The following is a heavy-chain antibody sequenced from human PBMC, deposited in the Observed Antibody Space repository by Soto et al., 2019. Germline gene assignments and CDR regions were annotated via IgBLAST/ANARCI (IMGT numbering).Heavy chain of an antibody. D-gene: IGHD1-7*01. V-gene: IGHV1-3*01. Sequence: VASVKVSCKASGYTFTSYAMHWVRQAPGQRLEWMGWINAGNGNTKYSQKFQGRVTITRDTSASTAYMELSSLRSEDTAVYYCARDLAGITGTTVWFDPWGQGTLVTVSS. CDR3: ARDLAGITGTTVWFDP. CDR1: GYTFTSYA. J-gene: IGHJ5*02. CDR2: INAGNGNT.